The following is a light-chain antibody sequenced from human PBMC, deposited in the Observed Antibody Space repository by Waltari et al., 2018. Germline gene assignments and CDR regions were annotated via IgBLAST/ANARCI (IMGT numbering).Light chain of an antibody. CDR1: QSVSSSY. CDR3: QQYGSSPRT. CDR2: GES. J-gene: IGKJ1*01. V-gene: IGKV3-20*01. Sequence: EIVLTQSPGTLSLSPGERATLSCRASQSVSSSYLAWYQQKPGQGPRLLIYGESSRATGSPDWFSGSGSGTDFTLTISRLEPEDFAVYYCQQYGSSPRTFGQGTKVEIK.